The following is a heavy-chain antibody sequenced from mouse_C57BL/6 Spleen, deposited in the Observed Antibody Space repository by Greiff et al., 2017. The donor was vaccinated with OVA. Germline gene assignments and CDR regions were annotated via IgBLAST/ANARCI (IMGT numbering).Heavy chain of an antibody. Sequence: VQLQQPGAELVRPGSSVKLSCKASGYTFTSYWMHWVKQRPIQGLEWIGNIDPSDSETHYNQKFKDKATLTVDKSSSTAYMQLSSLTSEYSAVYYCAGGGAPYSIDYWGQGTSVTVSS. J-gene: IGHJ4*01. CDR2: IDPSDSET. CDR1: GYTFTSYW. V-gene: IGHV1-52*01. D-gene: IGHD1-3*01. CDR3: AGGGAPYSIDY.